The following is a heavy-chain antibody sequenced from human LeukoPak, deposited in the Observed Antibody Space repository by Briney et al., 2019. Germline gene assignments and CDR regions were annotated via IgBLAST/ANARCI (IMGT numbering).Heavy chain of an antibody. D-gene: IGHD3-3*01. Sequence: WASVKVSCKASGGTFSSYAISWVRQAPGKGLERISIIYSGNHTSYTDSVKGRFIISRDNSKNMVYLQMNSLRPDDTAVYYCAREGVATAGTAYDYWGQGTLVTVSS. V-gene: IGHV3-66*01. CDR2: IYSGNHT. J-gene: IGHJ4*02. CDR3: AREGVATAGTAYDY. CDR1: GGTFSSYA.